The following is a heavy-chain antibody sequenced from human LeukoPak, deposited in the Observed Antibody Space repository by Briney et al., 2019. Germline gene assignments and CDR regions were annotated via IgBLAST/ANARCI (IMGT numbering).Heavy chain of an antibody. CDR1: GYTFTNYA. V-gene: IGHV1-3*04. D-gene: IGHD5-12*01. CDR3: ARESGSGYEGY. CDR2: INTGNGNT. Sequence: ASVKVSCKASGYTFTNYAMHWVRQAPGQRLEWMGWINTGNGNTKYSQKFQGRVTITRDTSASTAYMELSSLRSEDTAVYYCARESGSGYEGYWGQGTLVTVSS. J-gene: IGHJ4*02.